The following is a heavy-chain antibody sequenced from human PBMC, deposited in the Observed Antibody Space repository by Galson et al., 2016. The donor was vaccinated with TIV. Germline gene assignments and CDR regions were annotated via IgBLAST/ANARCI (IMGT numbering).Heavy chain of an antibody. J-gene: IGHJ6*03. Sequence: SLRLSCAASGFTFDDYAMTWVRQVPGKGLEWVSGINWNGVSTDYAESVKGRFTISRDNAKNTLYLQMNSLRAEDTALYYWASDGVVDASMDYYYYYYLDAWGKGTPVTVSS. CDR1: GFTFDDYA. D-gene: IGHD5-18*01. CDR3: ASDGVVDASMDYYYYYYLDA. V-gene: IGHV3-20*04. CDR2: INWNGVST.